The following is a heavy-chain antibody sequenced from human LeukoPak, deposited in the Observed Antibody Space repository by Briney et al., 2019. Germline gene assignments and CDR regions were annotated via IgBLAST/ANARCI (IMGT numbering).Heavy chain of an antibody. V-gene: IGHV4-39*07. J-gene: IGHJ4*02. CDR2: INHSGST. CDR3: AREALGYCSGGSCQSIDY. CDR1: GDSIGSSSYY. D-gene: IGHD2-15*01. Sequence: SETLSLTCTVSGDSIGSSSYYWGWIRQPPGKGLEWIGEINHSGSTNYNPSLKSRVTISVDTSKNQFSLKLSSVTAADTAVYYCAREALGYCSGGSCQSIDYWGQGTLVTVSS.